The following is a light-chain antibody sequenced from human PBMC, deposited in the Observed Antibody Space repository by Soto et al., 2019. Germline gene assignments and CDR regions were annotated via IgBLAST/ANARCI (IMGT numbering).Light chain of an antibody. CDR3: QQRERT. Sequence: EVVLTQSPATLSLSPGERATLSCRASPSVLTYVAWYQQKPGQVPRLLIYDASTRATGVPARFSGSGSGTDFTLTISSLEPKDFAVYYCQQRERTFGKGTKVEI. CDR2: DAS. V-gene: IGKV3-11*01. J-gene: IGKJ1*01. CDR1: PSVLTY.